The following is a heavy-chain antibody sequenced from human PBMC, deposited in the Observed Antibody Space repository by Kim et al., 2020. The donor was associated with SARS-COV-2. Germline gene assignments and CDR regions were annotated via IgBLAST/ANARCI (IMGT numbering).Heavy chain of an antibody. J-gene: IGHJ5*02. D-gene: IGHD6-13*01. Sequence: NPSLKSRVTISVDKSKNQFSLKLSSVTAADTAVYYCARLTRQQLVSWFDPWGQGTLVTVSS. CDR3: ARLTRQQLVSWFDP. V-gene: IGHV4-4*02.